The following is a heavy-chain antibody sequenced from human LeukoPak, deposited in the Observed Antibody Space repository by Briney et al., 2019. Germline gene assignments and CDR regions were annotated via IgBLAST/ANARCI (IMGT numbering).Heavy chain of an antibody. CDR1: GCSISSSNYS. CDR2: IYYSGST. Sequence: SETLSLTCTVSGCSISSSNYSWGWIRQPPGKGLEWIGSIYYSGSTYYNPSLKSRVTMPVDTSKNQFSLKLSSVTATHTDLSLSAKHTPFVSHPGAVLFFDYSGMDVWGQATTVTVSS. D-gene: IGHD6-19*01. V-gene: IGHV4-39*01. J-gene: IGHJ6*02. CDR3: AKHTPFVSHPGAVLFFDYSGMDV.